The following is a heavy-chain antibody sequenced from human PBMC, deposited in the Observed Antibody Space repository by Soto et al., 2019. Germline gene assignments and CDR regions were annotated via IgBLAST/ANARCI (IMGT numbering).Heavy chain of an antibody. J-gene: IGHJ4*02. Sequence: GGSLSLGSAASGFTFRNAWVSWVRQAPGKGLEWVGRIKSKPVGETTDYAAPVKGRFTISRDDSKNTVYLQMDSLKTEDTAVYYCATGGYVFDYWGQGTLVTVSS. D-gene: IGHD3-10*02. CDR2: IKSKPVGETT. CDR3: ATGGYVFDY. V-gene: IGHV3-15*01. CDR1: GFTFRNAW.